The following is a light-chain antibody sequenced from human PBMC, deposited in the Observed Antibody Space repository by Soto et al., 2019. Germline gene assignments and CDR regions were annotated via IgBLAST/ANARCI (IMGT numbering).Light chain of an antibody. CDR3: QQRSDWRYT. Sequence: EIVLTQSPATLSLSPGESATLSCRASQSVGTYLAWYQQKPGQTPRLVIYTASNRATGIPARFSGSGSWTDFTLTISSLEPEDFAVYYCQQRSDWRYTFGQGTKLDIK. CDR1: QSVGTY. CDR2: TAS. V-gene: IGKV3-11*01. J-gene: IGKJ2*01.